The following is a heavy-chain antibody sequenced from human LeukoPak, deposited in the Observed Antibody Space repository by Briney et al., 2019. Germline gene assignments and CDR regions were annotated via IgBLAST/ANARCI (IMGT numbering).Heavy chain of an antibody. CDR2: INPNSGGT. CDR1: GYTFTGYY. CDR3: ARDLGDIVVVPGDY. D-gene: IGHD2-2*01. V-gene: IGHV1-2*02. J-gene: IGHJ4*02. Sequence: ASVKVSCKASGYTFTGYYMHWVRQAPGQGLEWMGWINPNSGGTNYAQKFQGRVTMTRDTSISTAYMELSRLRSDDTAVYYCARDLGDIVVVPGDYWGQGTLVTVSS.